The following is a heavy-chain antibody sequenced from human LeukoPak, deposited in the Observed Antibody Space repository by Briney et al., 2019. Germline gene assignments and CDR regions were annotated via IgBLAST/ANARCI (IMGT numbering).Heavy chain of an antibody. J-gene: IGHJ3*02. CDR2: IYHSGST. CDR3: AREGRIAAATRAFDI. CDR1: DYSISSGYY. Sequence: PSETLSLTCAVSDYSISSGYYWGWIRQPPGKGLEWIGSIYHSGSTYYNPSLKSRVTISVDTSKNQFSLKLSSVTAADTAVYYCAREGRIAAATRAFDIWGQGTMVTVSS. D-gene: IGHD6-13*01. V-gene: IGHV4-38-2*02.